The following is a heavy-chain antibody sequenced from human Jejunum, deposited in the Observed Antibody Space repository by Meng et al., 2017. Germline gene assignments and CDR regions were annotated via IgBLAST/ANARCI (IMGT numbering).Heavy chain of an antibody. Sequence: GESLKISCEGSGFTFRTYAMTWVRQAPGKGLEWISAVSGGGGTTYYAASVKGRFTISRDNSKNTLYLEMNRLRAEDTDIYYCAKEDVWSGFLDSWGQGNLVNGAS. CDR3: AKEDVWSGFLDS. CDR2: VSGGGGTT. V-gene: IGHV3-23*01. CDR1: GFTFRTYA. J-gene: IGHJ5*01. D-gene: IGHD3-3*01.